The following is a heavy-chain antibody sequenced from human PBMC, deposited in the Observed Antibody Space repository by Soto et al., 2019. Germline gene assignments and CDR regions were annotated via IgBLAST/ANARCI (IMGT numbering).Heavy chain of an antibody. J-gene: IGHJ4*02. V-gene: IGHV1-58*01. Sequence: WASVKVSCKASGFTFTSSAVQWVRQARGQRLEWIGWIVVGSGNTNYAQKFQERVTITRDMSTSTAYMELSSLRSEDTAVYYCAVSLAVAGITNFDYWGQGTLVTVSS. CDR2: IVVGSGNT. CDR3: AVSLAVAGITNFDY. CDR1: GFTFTSSA. D-gene: IGHD6-19*01.